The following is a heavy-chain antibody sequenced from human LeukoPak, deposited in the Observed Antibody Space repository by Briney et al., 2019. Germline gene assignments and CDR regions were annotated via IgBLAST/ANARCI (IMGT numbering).Heavy chain of an antibody. D-gene: IGHD6-13*01. V-gene: IGHV5-51*01. CDR3: AGAAAGTAIDS. CDR1: GYSFSTYW. Sequence: GESLKISCKGSGYSFSTYWIAWVRQMPGKGLEWMGIIYPGDPDTRYSPSFQGQFTISADKSISTAYLQWSSLKASDSAIYYCAGAAAGTAIDSWGQGTLVTVSS. CDR2: IYPGDPDT. J-gene: IGHJ4*02.